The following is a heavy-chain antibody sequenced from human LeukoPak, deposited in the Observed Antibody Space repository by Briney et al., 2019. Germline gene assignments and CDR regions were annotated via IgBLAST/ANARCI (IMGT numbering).Heavy chain of an antibody. Sequence: GGSLRLSCAASGFTVSSNYMSWVRQAPGKGLEWVSVVYSGGSTYYADSVKGRFTISRDNSKNTLYLQMNSLRAEDTAVYYCARGSSIAAAPLPDYWGQGTLVTVSS. V-gene: IGHV3-53*05. J-gene: IGHJ4*02. CDR1: GFTVSSNY. CDR2: VYSGGST. CDR3: ARGSSIAAAPLPDY. D-gene: IGHD6-13*01.